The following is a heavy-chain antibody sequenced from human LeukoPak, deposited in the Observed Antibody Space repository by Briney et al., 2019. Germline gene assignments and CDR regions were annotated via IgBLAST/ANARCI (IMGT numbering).Heavy chain of an antibody. CDR2: VDPSDSYA. V-gene: IGHV5-10-1*01. D-gene: IGHD3-22*01. CDR3: ARDYYDSSGSDAFDI. CDR1: GYSFTNYW. Sequence: GESLKISCKGSGYSFTNYWISWVRQMPGKGLEWMGKVDPSDSYAYYSPSFQGHVTISADKSITTAYLQWGSLKASDTAMYYCARDYYDSSGSDAFDIWGQGTMVTVYS. J-gene: IGHJ3*02.